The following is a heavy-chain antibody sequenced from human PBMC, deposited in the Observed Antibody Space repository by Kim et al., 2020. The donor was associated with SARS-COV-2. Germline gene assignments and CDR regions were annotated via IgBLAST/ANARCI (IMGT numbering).Heavy chain of an antibody. Sequence: NPSLKSRVTISVDTSKNQFSLKLSSVTAADTAVYYCARGDYDFWGGYFDYWGQGTLVTVSS. CDR3: ARGDYDFWGGYFDY. J-gene: IGHJ4*02. D-gene: IGHD3-3*01. V-gene: IGHV4-39*07.